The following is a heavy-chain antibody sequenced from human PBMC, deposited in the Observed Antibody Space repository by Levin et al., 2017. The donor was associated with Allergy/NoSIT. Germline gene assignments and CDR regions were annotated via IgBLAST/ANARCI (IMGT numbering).Heavy chain of an antibody. J-gene: IGHJ4*02. V-gene: IGHV3-30*18. CDR2: ISYDGSNK. D-gene: IGHD6-19*01. CDR1: GFTFSSYG. CDR3: AKDRHGGWPTYSFDY. Sequence: GGSLRLSCAASGFTFSSYGMHWVRQAPGKGLEWVAVISYDGSNKYYADSVKGRFTISRDNSKNTLYLQMNSLRAEDTAVYYCAKDRHGGWPTYSFDYWGQGTLVTVSS.